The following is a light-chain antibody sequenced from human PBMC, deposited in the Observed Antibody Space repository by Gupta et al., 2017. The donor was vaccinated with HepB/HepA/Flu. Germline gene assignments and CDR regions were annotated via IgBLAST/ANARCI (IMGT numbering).Light chain of an antibody. CDR3: QQYYSSPWT. V-gene: IGKV4-1*01. J-gene: IGKJ1*01. CDR2: WAS. Sequence: IVMTQSPDSLAVFLGERATINCTSSQSVFYRSNTKNYLAGYQQKTGQPPKQLIYWASTRESGVPVRFRGSGYGTDFTPAFSSLQAEDVAVYYCQQYYSSPWTVGQGTKVESK. CDR1: QSVFYRSNTKNY.